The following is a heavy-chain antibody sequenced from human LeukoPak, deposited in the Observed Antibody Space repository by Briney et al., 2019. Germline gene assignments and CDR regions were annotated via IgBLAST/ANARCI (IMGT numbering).Heavy chain of an antibody. V-gene: IGHV3-21*01. CDR2: ISSSSSYI. J-gene: IGHJ5*02. CDR1: GFTFSSYS. CDR3: AGIWFGELWDWFDP. Sequence: GGSLRLSCAASGFTFSSYSMNWVRQAPGKGLEWVSSISSSSSYIYHADSVKGRFTISRDNAKNSLYLQMNSLRAEDTAVYYCAGIWFGELWDWFDPWGQGTLVTVSS. D-gene: IGHD3-10*01.